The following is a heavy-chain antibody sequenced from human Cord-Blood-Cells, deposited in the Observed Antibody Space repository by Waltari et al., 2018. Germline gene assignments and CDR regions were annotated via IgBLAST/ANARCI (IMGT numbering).Heavy chain of an antibody. CDR2: INNSGST. J-gene: IGHJ3*02. Sequence: QVQLQQWGAGLLKPSETLSLTCAVYGGPFSGYSWRWIRQPHGKGLEWIGEINNSGSTNYNPSLKSRVTISVDTSKNQFSLKLSSVTAADTAVYYCARGPAFDIWGQGTMVTVSS. V-gene: IGHV4-34*01. CDR3: ARGPAFDI. CDR1: GGPFSGYS.